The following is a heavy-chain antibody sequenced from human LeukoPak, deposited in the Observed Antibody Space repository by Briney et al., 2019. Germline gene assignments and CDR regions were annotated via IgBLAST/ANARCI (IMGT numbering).Heavy chain of an antibody. D-gene: IGHD3-10*01. J-gene: IGHJ6*03. V-gene: IGHV3-23*01. Sequence: GGSLRLSCAASGFTFSSYAMGWVRQAPGKGLEWVSAISGSGGSTYYADSVKGRFTISRDNSKNTLYLQMNSLRAEDTAVYYCAKDLSGSYIPYYMDVWGKGTTVTVSS. CDR1: GFTFSSYA. CDR2: ISGSGGST. CDR3: AKDLSGSYIPYYMDV.